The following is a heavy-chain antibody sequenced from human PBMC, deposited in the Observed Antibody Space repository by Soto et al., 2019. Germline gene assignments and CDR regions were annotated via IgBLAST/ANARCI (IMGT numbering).Heavy chain of an antibody. CDR1: GYTFSSYA. V-gene: IGHV3-30-3*01. D-gene: IGHD5-12*01. CDR3: ARDRVATTYYYYYGMDV. J-gene: IGHJ6*02. Sequence: SCKASGYTFSSYAMHWVRQAPGKGLEWVAVISYDGSNKYYADSVKGRFTISRDNSKNTLYLQMNSLRAEDTAVYYCARDRVATTYYYYYGMDVWGQGTTVTVSS. CDR2: ISYDGSNK.